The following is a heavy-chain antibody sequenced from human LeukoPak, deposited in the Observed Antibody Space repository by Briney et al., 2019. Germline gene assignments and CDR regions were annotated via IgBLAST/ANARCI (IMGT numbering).Heavy chain of an antibody. D-gene: IGHD1-26*01. Sequence: VASVKVSCKASGYTFTAYSMHWVRQAPGQGLEWMGWINPNSGGTNYAQKFQGRVTMTRDTSITTAYMELSRLRSDDTAVYYCARDRARGTREESYWGQGTLVTVSS. CDR1: GYTFTAYS. J-gene: IGHJ4*02. CDR2: INPNSGGT. V-gene: IGHV1-2*02. CDR3: ARDRARGTREESY.